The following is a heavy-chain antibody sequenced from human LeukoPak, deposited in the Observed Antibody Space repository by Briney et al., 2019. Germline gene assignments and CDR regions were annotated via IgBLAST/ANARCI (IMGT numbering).Heavy chain of an antibody. D-gene: IGHD3-3*01. Sequence: ASVKVSCKASGYTFTGYYMHWVRQAPGQGLEWMGWINPNSGGTNYAQKFQGRVTMTRDTSISTAYTELSRLRSDDTAVYYCARGDYDFWSGYFPPPWGQGTLVTVSS. CDR2: INPNSGGT. CDR3: ARGDYDFWSGYFPPP. V-gene: IGHV1-2*02. J-gene: IGHJ5*02. CDR1: GYTFTGYY.